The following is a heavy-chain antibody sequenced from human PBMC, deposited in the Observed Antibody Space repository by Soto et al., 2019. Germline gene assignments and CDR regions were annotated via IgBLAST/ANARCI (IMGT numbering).Heavy chain of an antibody. CDR1: GGTFSSYA. Sequence: SVKVSCKASGGTFSSYAISWVRQAPGQGLEWMGGIIPIFGTANYAQKFQGRVTITADESTSTAYMELSSLRSKDTAVYYCARESRVVVVAATRVAFDIWGQGTMVTV. D-gene: IGHD2-15*01. CDR3: ARESRVVVVAATRVAFDI. V-gene: IGHV1-69*13. CDR2: IIPIFGTA. J-gene: IGHJ3*02.